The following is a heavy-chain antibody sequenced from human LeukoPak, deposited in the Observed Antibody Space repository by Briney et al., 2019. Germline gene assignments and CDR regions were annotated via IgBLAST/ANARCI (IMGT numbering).Heavy chain of an antibody. D-gene: IGHD3-10*01. V-gene: IGHV1-24*01. CDR3: ATVSPVPALWFAELPFDN. CDR2: FDPEDGET. Sequence: GASVKVSCKVSGNTLTELSMHWVRQAPGKGLEWMGSFDPEDGETIFARKFQGRITMTEDTATDTAYLELSSLRSEDTAVYYCATVSPVPALWFAELPFDNWGQGTLVTVSS. J-gene: IGHJ4*02. CDR1: GNTLTELS.